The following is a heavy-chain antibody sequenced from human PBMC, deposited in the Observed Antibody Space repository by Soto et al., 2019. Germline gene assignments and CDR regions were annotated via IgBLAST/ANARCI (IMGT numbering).Heavy chain of an antibody. CDR3: ARAAMIVVVITNLDY. V-gene: IGHV3-30-3*01. J-gene: IGHJ4*02. Sequence: GGSLRLSCAASGSTFSSYAMHWVRQAPGKGLEWVAVISYDGSNKYYADSVKGRFTISRDNSKNTLYLQMNSLRAEGTAVYYCARAAMIVVVITNLDYWGQGTLVTVSS. CDR2: ISYDGSNK. D-gene: IGHD3-22*01. CDR1: GSTFSSYA.